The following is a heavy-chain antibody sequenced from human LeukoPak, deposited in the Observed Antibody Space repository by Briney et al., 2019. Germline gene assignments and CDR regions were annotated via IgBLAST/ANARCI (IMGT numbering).Heavy chain of an antibody. D-gene: IGHD2-21*01. CDR2: IYYSGST. J-gene: IGHJ3*02. CDR3: ARLFEVVDAFDI. V-gene: IGHV4-61*01. Sequence: KPSETLSLTCTVSGGSVSSGSYYWSWIRQPPGQGLEWIGYIYYSGSTNYNPSLKSRVTISVDTSKNQFSLKLSSVTAADTAVYYCARLFEVVDAFDIWGQGTMVTVSS. CDR1: GGSVSSGSYY.